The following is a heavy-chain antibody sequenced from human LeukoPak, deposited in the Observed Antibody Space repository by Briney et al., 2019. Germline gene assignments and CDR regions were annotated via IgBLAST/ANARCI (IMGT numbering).Heavy chain of an antibody. V-gene: IGHV3-23*01. CDR3: ANLRHPGGVSFDF. Sequence: GRSLRLSCAPSGFTSSSYAMSWVRHAPGKGLEWVSAIRGSGGSTYYADPAKGRFTISRDNSKNTLYMQINSLIAEDTAVYYCANLRHPGGVSFDFWGQGTLVTVSS. CDR2: IRGSGGST. CDR1: GFTSSSYA. J-gene: IGHJ4*02. D-gene: IGHD5/OR15-5a*01.